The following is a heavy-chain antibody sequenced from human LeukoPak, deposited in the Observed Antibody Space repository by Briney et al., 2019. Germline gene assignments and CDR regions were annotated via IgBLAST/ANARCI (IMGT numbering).Heavy chain of an antibody. J-gene: IGHJ6*04. V-gene: IGHV1-69*01. CDR1: GGTFSSYA. CDR2: IIPVFGTA. CDR3: AGVGYSSSFPGLGDYYYYYGMDV. Sequence: SVKVSCKASGGTFSSYAISWVRQAPGQGLEWMGGIIPVFGTANYAQKFQGRVTITADESTSTAYMELSSLRSEDTAVYYCAGVGYSSSFPGLGDYYYYYGMDVWGKGTTVTVSS. D-gene: IGHD6-19*01.